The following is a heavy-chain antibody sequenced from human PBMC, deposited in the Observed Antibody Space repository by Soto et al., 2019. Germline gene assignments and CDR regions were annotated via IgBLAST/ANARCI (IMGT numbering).Heavy chain of an antibody. V-gene: IGHV4-34*01. CDR1: GGSFSGYY. D-gene: IGHD3-16*02. CDR3: ARIGVMITFGGVIVDSFDY. Sequence: SETLSLTCAVYGGSFSGYYWSWIRQPPGKGLEWIGEINHSGSTNYNPSLKSRVTISVDTSKNQFSLKLSSVTAADTAVYYCARIGVMITFGGVIVDSFDYWGQGTLVTVSS. J-gene: IGHJ4*02. CDR2: INHSGST.